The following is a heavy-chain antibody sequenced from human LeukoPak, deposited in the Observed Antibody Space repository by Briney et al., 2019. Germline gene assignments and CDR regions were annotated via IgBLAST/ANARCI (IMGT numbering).Heavy chain of an antibody. CDR2: IHYSGST. CDR3: ARGQWLYYFDY. V-gene: IGHV4-59*08. J-gene: IGHJ4*02. Sequence: PSETLSLTCTVSGGSISSYCWSWIRQPPGKGLEWIGYIHYSGSTNYNPSLKSRVTISVDTSKNQFSLKLSSVTAADTAVYYCARGQWLYYFDYWGQGTLVTVSS. D-gene: IGHD6-19*01. CDR1: GGSISSYC.